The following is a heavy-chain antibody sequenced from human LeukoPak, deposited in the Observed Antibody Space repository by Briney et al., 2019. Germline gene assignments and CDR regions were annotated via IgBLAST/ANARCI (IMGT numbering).Heavy chain of an antibody. J-gene: IGHJ5*02. CDR2: INPSGGST. D-gene: IGHD2-2*01. CDR3: ARGIASTSCYGPSCNWFDP. V-gene: IGHV1-46*01. Sequence: ASVKVSCKASGYTFASYYMHWVRQAPGQGLEWMGIINPSGGSTTYAQKFQGRVTMTRDTSISTAYMELSRLRSDDTAMYYCARGIASTSCYGPSCNWFDPWGQGTLVTVSS. CDR1: GYTFASYY.